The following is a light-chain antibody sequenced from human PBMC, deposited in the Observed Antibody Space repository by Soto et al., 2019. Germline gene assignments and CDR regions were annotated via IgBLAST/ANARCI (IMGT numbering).Light chain of an antibody. CDR2: DAY. J-gene: IGKJ5*01. CDR3: QQYDDLPIT. Sequence: DIQMTQSPSSLSASVGDRVTITCEASQDITNYLNWYQQKPGKPPKLLINDAYNLETGVPSRFRGSGSGTHFSFTINSLQPEDFATYYCQQYDDLPITFGLGTRLDIK. V-gene: IGKV1-33*01. CDR1: QDITNY.